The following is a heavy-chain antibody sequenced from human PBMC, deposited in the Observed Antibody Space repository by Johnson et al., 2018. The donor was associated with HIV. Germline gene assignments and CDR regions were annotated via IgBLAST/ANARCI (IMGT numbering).Heavy chain of an antibody. Sequence: VQLVESGGGLVQPGGSLRLSCAASGFTVSSNYMSWVRQAPGKGLEWVSVIYSGGSTGYADSVKGRFTISRDNAKNSLYLQMNSLRAEDTALYYCARRGFGTASDAFDMWGQGTMVIVSS. CDR2: IYSGGST. D-gene: IGHD3-3*01. CDR1: GFTVSSNY. J-gene: IGHJ3*02. V-gene: IGHV3-66*04. CDR3: ARRGFGTASDAFDM.